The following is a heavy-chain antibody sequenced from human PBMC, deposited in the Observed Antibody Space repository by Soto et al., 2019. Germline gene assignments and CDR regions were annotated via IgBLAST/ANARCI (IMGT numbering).Heavy chain of an antibody. CDR2: ISTYSGDT. V-gene: IGHV1-18*01. Sequence: QVHLVQSGVEVKTPGASVKVSCQASGYTFFTYDISWVRQAPGQGLEWMGWISTYSGDTKYAQKFQGRVTMTTDTSTTTAYLELRSLRSDDTALYDFARHHGPTTSENWFDPWGQGTLVSVSS. CDR3: ARHHGPTTSENWFDP. J-gene: IGHJ5*02. D-gene: IGHD5-12*01. CDR1: GYTFFTYD.